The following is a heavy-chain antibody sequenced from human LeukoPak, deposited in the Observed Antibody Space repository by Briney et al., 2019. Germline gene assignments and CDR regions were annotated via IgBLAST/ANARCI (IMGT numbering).Heavy chain of an antibody. CDR2: IYYSGST. D-gene: IGHD3-3*01. CDR1: GASISSGDFF. CDR3: ARDSLLDSPDC. V-gene: IGHV4-61*08. Sequence: PSQTLSLTCTVSGASISSGDFFWSWIRQPPGKGLEWIGYIYYSGSTNYNPSLKSRVTISVDTSKNQFSLKLSSVTAADTAVYYCARDSLLDSPDCWGQGTLVTVSS. J-gene: IGHJ4*02.